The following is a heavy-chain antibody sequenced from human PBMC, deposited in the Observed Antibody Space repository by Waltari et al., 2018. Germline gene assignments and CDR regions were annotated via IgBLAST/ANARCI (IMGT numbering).Heavy chain of an antibody. CDR1: GGSISSYY. D-gene: IGHD3-3*01. J-gene: IGHJ6*03. CDR2: IYTSGST. CDR3: ARGQKSGYRYYYYYYYMDV. V-gene: IGHV4-4*07. Sequence: QVQLQESGPGLVKPSETLSLTCTVSGGSISSYYWSWIRQPAGKGLEWLGRIYTSGSTNYDPALKSRVTMSVDTSKNQFSLKLSSVTAADTAVYYCARGQKSGYRYYYYYYYMDVWGKGTTVTVSS.